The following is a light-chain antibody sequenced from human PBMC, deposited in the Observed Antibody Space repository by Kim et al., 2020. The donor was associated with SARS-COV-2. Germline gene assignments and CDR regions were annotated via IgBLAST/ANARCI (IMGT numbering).Light chain of an antibody. CDR3: NSWDSSGNHLV. CDR1: SLRSYY. J-gene: IGLJ2*01. V-gene: IGLV3-19*01. CDR2: GKN. Sequence: SSELTQDPAVSVVLGQTVRITCQGDSLRSYYASWYQQKPGQAPVLVIYGKNNRPSGIPDRFSGSSSGNTASLTITGAQAEDEADYYCNSWDSSGNHLVFG.